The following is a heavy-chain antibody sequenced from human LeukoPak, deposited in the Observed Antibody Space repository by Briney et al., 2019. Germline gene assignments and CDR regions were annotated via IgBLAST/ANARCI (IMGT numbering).Heavy chain of an antibody. CDR2: IYPDDSDT. J-gene: IGHJ2*01. CDR3: ARLGGDTYYFGSASYPNWYFDL. Sequence: GESLKISCQASGYTFSTYWIGWVRQMPGKGLECMGIIYPDDSDTTYSPSFQGQVTISADKSFSTAYLQWSSLKASDTAIYYCARLGGDTYYFGSASYPNWYFDLWGRGTLVTVSS. V-gene: IGHV5-51*01. CDR1: GYTFSTYW. D-gene: IGHD3-10*01.